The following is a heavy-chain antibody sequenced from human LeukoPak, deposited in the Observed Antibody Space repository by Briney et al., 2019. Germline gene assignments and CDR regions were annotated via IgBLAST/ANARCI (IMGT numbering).Heavy chain of an antibody. J-gene: IGHJ4*02. CDR3: ARDTYYYDSSGYYRYSFDY. V-gene: IGHV4-61*02. CDR2: IYTSGST. Sequence: SETLSLTCTVSGGSISSSSYYWSWIRQPAGKGLEWIGRIYTSGSTNYNPSLKSRVTMSVDTSKNQFSLKLSSVTAADTAVYYCARDTYYYDSSGYYRYSFDYWGQGTLVTVSS. CDR1: GGSISSSSYY. D-gene: IGHD3-22*01.